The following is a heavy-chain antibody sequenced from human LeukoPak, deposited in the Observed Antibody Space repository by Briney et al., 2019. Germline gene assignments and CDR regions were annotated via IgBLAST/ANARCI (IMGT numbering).Heavy chain of an antibody. D-gene: IGHD4-17*01. CDR3: ARAHGDFSKTYYFDY. Sequence: GGSLRLSCAASGFTFSSYEMNWVRQAPGKGLEWVSYISSSGGTIYYADSVKGRFTISRDNAKNSLYLQVNSLRAEDTAVYYCARAHGDFSKTYYFDYWGQGTLVTVSS. CDR1: GFTFSSYE. J-gene: IGHJ4*02. CDR2: ISSSGGTI. V-gene: IGHV3-48*03.